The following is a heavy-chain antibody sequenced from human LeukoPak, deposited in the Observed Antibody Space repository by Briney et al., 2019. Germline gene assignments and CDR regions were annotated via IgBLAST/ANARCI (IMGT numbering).Heavy chain of an antibody. D-gene: IGHD3-16*02. CDR2: IFYSGST. CDR1: GGSISSSSYY. V-gene: IGHV4-61*05. CDR3: AKDSGSGHYLYL. J-gene: IGHJ4*02. Sequence: PSETLSLTCTVSGGSISSSSYYWGWIRQPPGKGLEWIGFIFYSGSTNSNPSLKSRVTMSLDMSKSQFSLRLSSVTAADTAVYYCAKDSGSGHYLYLWGQGTLVTVSS.